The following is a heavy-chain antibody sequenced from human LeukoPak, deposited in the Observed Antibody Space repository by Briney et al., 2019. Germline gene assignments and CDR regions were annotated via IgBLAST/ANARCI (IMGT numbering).Heavy chain of an antibody. Sequence: ASVKVSCKASGYTFTSYDINWVRQATGQGLEWMGWMNPNSGNTGYAQKFQGRVTMTRNTSISTAYMELSSLRSEDTAVYYCARPRRDGYNYYFDYWGQGTLVTVSS. CDR2: MNPNSGNT. V-gene: IGHV1-8*01. CDR3: ARPRRDGYNYYFDY. J-gene: IGHJ4*02. D-gene: IGHD5-24*01. CDR1: GYTFTSYD.